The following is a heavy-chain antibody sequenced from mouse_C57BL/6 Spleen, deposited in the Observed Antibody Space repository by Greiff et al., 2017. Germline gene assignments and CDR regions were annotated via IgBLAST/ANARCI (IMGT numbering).Heavy chain of an antibody. CDR3: AREEDYDYEDYFDY. Sequence: VQGVESGAELVRPGTSVKMSCKASGYTFTNYWIGWAKQRPGHGLEWIGDIYPGGGYTNYNEKFKGKATLTADKSSSTAYMQFSSLTSEDSAIYYCAREEDYDYEDYFDYWGQGTTLTVSS. CDR2: IYPGGGYT. V-gene: IGHV1-63*01. CDR1: GYTFTNYW. D-gene: IGHD2-4*01. J-gene: IGHJ2*01.